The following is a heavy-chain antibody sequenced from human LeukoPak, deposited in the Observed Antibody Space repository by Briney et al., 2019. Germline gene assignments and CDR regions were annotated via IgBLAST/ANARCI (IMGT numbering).Heavy chain of an antibody. CDR1: GGSISSYY. CDR2: IYYSGST. CDR3: ARDQYYYYGMDV. V-gene: IGHV4-59*01. Sequence: SETLSLTCTVSGGSISSYYWSWIRQPPGKGLEWIGYIYYSGSTNYNPSLKSRVTTSVDTSKNQFFLKLSSVTAADTAVYYCARDQYYYYGMDVWGQGTTVTVSS. J-gene: IGHJ6*02.